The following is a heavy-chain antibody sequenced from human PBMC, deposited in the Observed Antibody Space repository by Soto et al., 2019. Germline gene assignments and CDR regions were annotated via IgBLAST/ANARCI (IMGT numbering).Heavy chain of an antibody. D-gene: IGHD4-4*01. V-gene: IGHV3-33*01. CDR1: RFNFRTYA. J-gene: IGHJ5*02. Sequence: GGSLRLSFTASRFNFRTYAMRWVRPAPGQGLEWVAVIWFDGSNKFYADSVKGRFTISRDNTKNTLYLQMNSLTAEDTAVYYCARPSYPYSSSPQGWFDPWGQGTLVTVSS. CDR2: IWFDGSNK. CDR3: ARPSYPYSSSPQGWFDP.